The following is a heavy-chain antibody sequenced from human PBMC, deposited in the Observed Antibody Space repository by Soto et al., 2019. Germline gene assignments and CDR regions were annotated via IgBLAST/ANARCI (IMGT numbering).Heavy chain of an antibody. J-gene: IGHJ5*02. Sequence: EVQLVESGGGLVQPGGSLRLSCAASGFTFSSYSMNWVRQAPGKGLEWVSYISSSSTTKYYADSVKGRFTISRDNAKNSLYLQRNSLSAEDTAVYYCARDGCSGSNCLNWFDPWGQGTLVTVSS. CDR2: ISSSSTTK. CDR1: GFTFSSYS. CDR3: ARDGCSGSNCLNWFDP. D-gene: IGHD2-15*01. V-gene: IGHV3-48*01.